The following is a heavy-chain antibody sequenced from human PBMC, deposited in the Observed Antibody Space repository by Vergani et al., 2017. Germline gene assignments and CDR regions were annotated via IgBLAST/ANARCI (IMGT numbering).Heavy chain of an antibody. CDR3: ARAVGVRGSYYNAFDI. J-gene: IGHJ3*02. CDR2: IIPIFGTA. Sequence: QVQLVQSGAEVKKPGSSVKVSCKASGGTFSSYAISWVRQAPGQGLEWMGGIIPIFGTANYAQKFQGRVTITADKSTSTAYMELCSLSSEDTAVYYCARAVGVRGSYYNAFDIWGQGTMVTVSS. CDR1: GGTFSSYA. D-gene: IGHD1-26*01. V-gene: IGHV1-69*06.